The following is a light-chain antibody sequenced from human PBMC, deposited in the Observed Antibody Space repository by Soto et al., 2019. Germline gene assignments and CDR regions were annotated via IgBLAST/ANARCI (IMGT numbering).Light chain of an antibody. CDR3: QQYNNWPLT. CDR2: GAS. V-gene: IGKV3-15*01. Sequence: DIVLTHSPATLSLSPGDRATLSCRASQTVISSYLAWYQQKPGQAPRLLIYGASSRATGIPVRFSGSGSGTEFTLTISSLQSEDFAVYYCQQYNNWPLTFGQGTRLEIK. CDR1: QTVISSY. J-gene: IGKJ5*01.